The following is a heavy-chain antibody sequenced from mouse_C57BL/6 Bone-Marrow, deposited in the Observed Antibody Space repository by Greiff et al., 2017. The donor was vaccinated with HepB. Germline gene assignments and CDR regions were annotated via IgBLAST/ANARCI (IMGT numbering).Heavy chain of an antibody. Sequence: EVKLQESGPGMVKPSQSLSLTCTVTGYSITSGYDWHWIRHFPGNKLEWMGYISYSGSTNYNPSLKSRISITHDTSKNHFFLKLNSVTTEDTATYYCARDYGYDGSFAYWGQGTLVTVSA. CDR1: GYSITSGYD. V-gene: IGHV3-1*01. CDR3: ARDYGYDGSFAY. J-gene: IGHJ3*01. CDR2: ISYSGST. D-gene: IGHD2-2*01.